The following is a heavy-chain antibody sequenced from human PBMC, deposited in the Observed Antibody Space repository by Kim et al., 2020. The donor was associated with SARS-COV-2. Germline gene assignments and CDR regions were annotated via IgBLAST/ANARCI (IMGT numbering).Heavy chain of an antibody. V-gene: IGHV3-74*01. Sequence: GGSLRLSCAASGFTFSKYWMHWVRQAPGKGLVWVSRINGDGSSTNYADSVKGRFTISRDNAKNTLYLQMNSLRAEDAALYYCARVGVYCSGSSCYTPTYRYFDLWGRGTLVTVSS. J-gene: IGHJ2*01. CDR1: GFTFSKYW. CDR2: INGDGSST. D-gene: IGHD2-15*01. CDR3: ARVGVYCSGSSCYTPTYRYFDL.